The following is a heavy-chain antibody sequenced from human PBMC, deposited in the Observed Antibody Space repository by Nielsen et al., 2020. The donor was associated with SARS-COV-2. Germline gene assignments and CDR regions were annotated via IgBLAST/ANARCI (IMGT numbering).Heavy chain of an antibody. V-gene: IGHV4-4*02. Sequence: GSLRLSCAVSGGSISSSNWWSWVRQPPGKGLEWIGEIYHSGSTNYNPSLKSRVTISVDKSKNQFSLKLSSVTAADTAVYYCARGGYYSNTLDVWGQGTTVTVFS. CDR2: IYHSGST. CDR3: ARGGYYSNTLDV. J-gene: IGHJ6*02. CDR1: GGSISSSNW.